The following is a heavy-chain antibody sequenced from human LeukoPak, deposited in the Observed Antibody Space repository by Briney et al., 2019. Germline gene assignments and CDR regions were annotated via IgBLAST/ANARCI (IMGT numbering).Heavy chain of an antibody. CDR2: ISAYNGNT. V-gene: IGHV1-18*04. D-gene: IGHD4-17*01. Sequence: ASVKVSCKSSGYTFTGYYMHWVRQAPGQGLEWMGWISAYNGNTNYAQKLQGRVTMTTDTSTSTAYMELRSLRSDDTAVYYCARTRGPYGDGFDPWGQGTLVTVSS. J-gene: IGHJ5*02. CDR1: GYTFTGYY. CDR3: ARTRGPYGDGFDP.